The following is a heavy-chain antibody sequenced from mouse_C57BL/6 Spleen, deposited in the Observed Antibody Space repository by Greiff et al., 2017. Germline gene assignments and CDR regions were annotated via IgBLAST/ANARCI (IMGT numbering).Heavy chain of an antibody. J-gene: IGHJ2*01. Sequence: EVKLQESGGGLVKPGGSLKLSCAASGFTFSDYGMHWVRQAPEKGLEWVAYISSGSSTIYYADTVKGRFTISRDNAKNTLFLQMTSLRSEDTAMYDCARGPYDYYFDYWGQGTTLTVSS. CDR3: ARGPYDYYFDY. V-gene: IGHV5-17*01. D-gene: IGHD2-4*01. CDR2: ISSGSSTI. CDR1: GFTFSDYG.